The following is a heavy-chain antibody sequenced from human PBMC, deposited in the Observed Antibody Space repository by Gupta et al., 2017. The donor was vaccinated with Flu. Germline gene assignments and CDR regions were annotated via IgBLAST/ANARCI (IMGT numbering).Heavy chain of an antibody. Sequence: RQAPGKGLEWVSGIGGSSIHTYYEDTVRGRFSISRDNSKNTLYLKMNNLRAEDTAIYYCAKADYLNEIVNNDKWGQGTLVTVSS. D-gene: IGHD2-21*01. CDR2: IGGSSIHT. CDR3: AKADYLNEIVNNDK. J-gene: IGHJ4*02. V-gene: IGHV3-23*01.